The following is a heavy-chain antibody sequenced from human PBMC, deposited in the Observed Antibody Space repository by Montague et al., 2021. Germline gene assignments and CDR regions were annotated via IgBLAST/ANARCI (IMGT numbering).Heavy chain of an antibody. CDR3: ANFRQSVEMDV. V-gene: IGHV3-23*01. CDR2: INASGGKT. J-gene: IGHJ6*02. CDR1: GLTISSWA. Sequence: SLRLSCAASGLTISSWAMSWVRQAPGKGLECVSIINASGGKTHYADSVTGRFTISRDRSKNTLYLQMDSLRVEATAVYYCANFRQSVEMDVWGQGTRVTVSS. D-gene: IGHD3-3*01.